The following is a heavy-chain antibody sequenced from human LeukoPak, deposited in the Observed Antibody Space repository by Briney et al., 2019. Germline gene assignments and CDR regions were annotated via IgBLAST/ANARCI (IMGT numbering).Heavy chain of an antibody. V-gene: IGHV3-30*18. D-gene: IGHD2-8*01. CDR1: GFTFSSYG. CDR3: AKGVTYGPFDY. Sequence: GGSLRLSCAASGFTFSSYGMHWVRQAPGKGLEWVAVISYDGSNKYYADSVKGRFTISRDNSKNTLYLQMSSLRAEDTAVYYCAKGVTYGPFDYWGQGTLVTVSS. CDR2: ISYDGSNK. J-gene: IGHJ4*02.